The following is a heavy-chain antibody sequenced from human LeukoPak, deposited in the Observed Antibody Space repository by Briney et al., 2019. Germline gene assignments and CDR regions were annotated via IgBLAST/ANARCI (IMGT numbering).Heavy chain of an antibody. CDR2: MNPNSGNT. CDR1: GYTFTSYD. V-gene: IGHV1-8*03. CDR3: AKPQPGAFEI. D-gene: IGHD2-2*01. J-gene: IGHJ3*02. Sequence: GASVKVSCKASGYTFTSYDINWVRQATGQELEWMGWMNPNSGNTGYAQKFQGRVTITRNTSISTAYMELSSLRSDDTAFYYCAKPQPGAFEIWGQGTMVTVSS.